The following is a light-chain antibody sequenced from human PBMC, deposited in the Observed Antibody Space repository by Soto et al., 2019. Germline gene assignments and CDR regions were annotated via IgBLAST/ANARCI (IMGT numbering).Light chain of an antibody. J-gene: IGKJ1*01. CDR1: QTISSW. V-gene: IGKV1-5*03. CDR3: QHYNSYSEA. Sequence: DIQMTQSPSTLSGSVGDRVTITCRASQTISSWLAWYQQKPGKAPKLLIYKASTLKSGVPSRFSGSGSGTEFTLPSSSLQPDDFATYYCQHYNSYSEAFGQGTKV. CDR2: KAS.